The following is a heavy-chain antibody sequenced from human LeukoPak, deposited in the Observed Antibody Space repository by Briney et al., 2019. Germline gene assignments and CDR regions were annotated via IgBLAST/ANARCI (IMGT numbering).Heavy chain of an antibody. Sequence: GGSLRLSCTASGFTFGDYAMSWVRQAPGKGLEWVGFIRSKAYGGTTEYAASVKGRFTISRDDSKSIAYLQMNSLKTEDTAVYYCTRVSAPYYYYGMDVWGKGTTVTVFS. CDR3: TRVSAPYYYYGMDV. CDR2: IRSKAYGGTT. CDR1: GFTFGDYA. J-gene: IGHJ6*04. V-gene: IGHV3-49*04.